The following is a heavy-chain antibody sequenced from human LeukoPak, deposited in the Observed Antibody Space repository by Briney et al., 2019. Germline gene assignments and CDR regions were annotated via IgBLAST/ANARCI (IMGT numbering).Heavy chain of an antibody. Sequence: SETLSLTRTVSGGSISSGDYYWSWIRQPPGKGLEWIGYIYYSGSTYYNPSLKSQVTISVDTSKNQFSLKLSSVTAADTAVYYCARDGRSSYCSGGSCPHWFDPWGQGTLVTVSS. J-gene: IGHJ5*02. D-gene: IGHD2-15*01. V-gene: IGHV4-30-4*01. CDR2: IYYSGST. CDR3: ARDGRSSYCSGGSCPHWFDP. CDR1: GGSISSGDYY.